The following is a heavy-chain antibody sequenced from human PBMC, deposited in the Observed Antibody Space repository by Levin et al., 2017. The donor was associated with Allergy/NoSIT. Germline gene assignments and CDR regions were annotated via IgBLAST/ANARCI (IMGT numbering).Heavy chain of an antibody. CDR3: ARVSGLTGQQLVISNPAYWYFDL. D-gene: IGHD6-13*01. CDR2: IYYSGST. CDR1: GGSISSYY. Sequence: PSETLSLTCTVSGGSISSYYWSWIRQPPGKGLEWIGYIYYSGSTNYNPSLKSRVTISVDTSKNQFSLKLSSVTAADTAVYYCARVSGLTGQQLVISNPAYWYFDLWGRGTLVTVSS. V-gene: IGHV4-59*01. J-gene: IGHJ2*01.